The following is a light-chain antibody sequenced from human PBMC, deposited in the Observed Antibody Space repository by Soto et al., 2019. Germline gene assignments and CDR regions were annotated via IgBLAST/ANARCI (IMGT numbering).Light chain of an antibody. CDR2: EGT. J-gene: IGLJ1*01. CDR1: SSDIGIYNL. CDR3: CSYAGSGTYV. V-gene: IGLV2-23*01. Sequence: QSVLTQPASVSGSPGQSITIPCTGTSSDIGIYNLVSWYQQHPGKAPKLMIYEGTKGPSGVSNRFSGSKSGNTASLTISGLQAEDEADYYCCSYAGSGTYVFGGGTKAPS.